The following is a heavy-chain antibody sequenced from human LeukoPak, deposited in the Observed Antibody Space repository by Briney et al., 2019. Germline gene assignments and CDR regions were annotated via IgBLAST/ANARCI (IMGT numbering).Heavy chain of an antibody. Sequence: GGSLRLSCAASGFAVSSNYMSWVRQTPGKGLEWVSLIYSGGSTYYADSVKGRFTISRDNSKNTLYLQMNSLRAEDTAVYYCARAICSGGKCYFDYWGQGTLVTVSP. CDR2: IYSGGST. V-gene: IGHV3-53*01. CDR3: ARAICSGGKCYFDY. CDR1: GFAVSSNY. D-gene: IGHD2-15*01. J-gene: IGHJ4*02.